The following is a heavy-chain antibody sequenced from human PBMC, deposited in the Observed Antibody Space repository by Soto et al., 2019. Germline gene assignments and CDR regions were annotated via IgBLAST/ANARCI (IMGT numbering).Heavy chain of an antibody. Sequence: QVQLQESGPGLVKPSQTLSLTCTVSGGSISSGGYYWSWIRQHPGKGLEWIGYIYYRGSTYYNPSLKSRVTISVDTSKNQFSLKLSSVTAADTAVYYCARDKCTNGVCYKSYFDYWGQGTLVTVSS. D-gene: IGHD2-8*01. J-gene: IGHJ4*02. CDR3: ARDKCTNGVCYKSYFDY. V-gene: IGHV4-31*03. CDR1: GGSISSGGYY. CDR2: IYYRGST.